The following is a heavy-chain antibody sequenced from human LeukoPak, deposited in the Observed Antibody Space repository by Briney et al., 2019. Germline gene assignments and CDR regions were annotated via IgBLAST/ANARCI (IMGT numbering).Heavy chain of an antibody. CDR2: MYSVGST. Sequence: GGSLRLSCAASGFTFSSYAMSWVRQAPGKGLEWVSVMYSVGSTFYADSVKGRFTISRDGYKNTLDLQMDSLRVDDTAVHYCARDLSGYSFGFGGDLWGQGTLVTVSS. CDR1: GFTFSSYA. V-gene: IGHV3-66*01. J-gene: IGHJ4*02. CDR3: ARDLSGYSFGFGGDL. D-gene: IGHD6-13*01.